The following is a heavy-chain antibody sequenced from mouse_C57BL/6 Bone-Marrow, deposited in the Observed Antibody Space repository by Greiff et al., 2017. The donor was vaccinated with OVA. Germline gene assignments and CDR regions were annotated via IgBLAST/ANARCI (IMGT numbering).Heavy chain of an antibody. J-gene: IGHJ2*01. V-gene: IGHV2-2*01. CDR1: GFSLTSYG. D-gene: IGHD2-10*01. CDR3: ARNSPYYEDFDY. Sequence: VQLQQSGPGLVQPSQSLSITCTVSGFSLTSYGVHWVRQSPGKGLEWLGVIWSGGSTDYTAAFISRLSISKDNSKSQVFFKMNSLQADDTAIYYCARNSPYYEDFDYWGQGTTLTVSS. CDR2: IWSGGST.